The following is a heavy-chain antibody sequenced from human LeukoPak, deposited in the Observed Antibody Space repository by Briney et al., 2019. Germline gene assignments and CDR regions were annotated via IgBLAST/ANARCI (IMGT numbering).Heavy chain of an antibody. CDR2: ISYKGRT. J-gene: IGHJ4*02. V-gene: IGHV4-61*08. CDR3: ARGRGGAGYSSS. D-gene: IGHD6-13*01. Sequence: SETLSLTCNVSGGSVSSVGYFWSWVRQYPGKGLEWIGHISYKGRTNYNPSLKSRVTISVDTSKNQFSLKLSSVTAADTAVYYCARGRGGAGYSSSWGQGTLVTVSS. CDR1: GGSVSSVGYF.